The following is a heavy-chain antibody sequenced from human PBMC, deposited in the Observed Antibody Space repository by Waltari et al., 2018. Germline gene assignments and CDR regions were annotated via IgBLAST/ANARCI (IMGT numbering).Heavy chain of an antibody. J-gene: IGHJ5*02. V-gene: IGHV1-69*13. D-gene: IGHD1-26*01. CDR1: GGTFSSYA. CDR3: AKSLVGATGRRGIPNWFDP. CDR2: IIPIFVTA. Sequence: QVQLVQSGAEVKKPGSSVKVSCKASGGTFSSYAISWVRQAPGQGLEWMGRIIPIFVTANYAQKFQGRVTITADKSTSTAYMELSSLRSEDTAVYYCAKSLVGATGRRGIPNWFDPWGQGTLVTVSS.